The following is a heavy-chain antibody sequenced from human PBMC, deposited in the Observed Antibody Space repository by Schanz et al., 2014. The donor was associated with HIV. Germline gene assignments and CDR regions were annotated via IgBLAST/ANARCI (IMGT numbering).Heavy chain of an antibody. CDR2: ISGSTGRT. D-gene: IGHD2-15*01. CDR1: GFTFSSYA. V-gene: IGHV3-23*01. Sequence: EVQLLESGGGLVQPGGSLRLSCAASGFTFSSYAMSWVRQAPGTGLEWVSSISGSTGRTYYAESVKGRFTISRDNSKNTLYLHMSSLRVEDTAVYYCAKDGGGLRFYNWFDPWGQGILVTVSS. J-gene: IGHJ5*02. CDR3: AKDGGGLRFYNWFDP.